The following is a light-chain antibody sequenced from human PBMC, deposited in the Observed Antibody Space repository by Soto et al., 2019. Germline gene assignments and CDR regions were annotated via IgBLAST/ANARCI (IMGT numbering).Light chain of an antibody. CDR2: DNY. V-gene: IGLV1-51*01. CDR1: SSNIGAGYD. CDR3: GTWDSSLNGYVV. Sequence: QSVLTQPPSVSGAPGQRVTISCTGSSSNIGAGYDVHWYQHLPGTAPKLLIYDNYKRPSGIPDRFSGSKAGTSATLDITGLQTGDEADYYCGTWDSSLNGYVVFGGGTKLTVL. J-gene: IGLJ2*01.